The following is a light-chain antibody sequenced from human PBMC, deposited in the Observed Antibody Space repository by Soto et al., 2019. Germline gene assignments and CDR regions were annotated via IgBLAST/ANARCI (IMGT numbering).Light chain of an antibody. CDR3: QQYNNYPLT. CDR1: QSISSW. J-gene: IGKJ1*01. V-gene: IGKV1-5*01. CDR2: DAS. Sequence: DIQMTQSPSTLSASVGDRVTITCRASQSISSWLAWYQQKPGKAPKVLIYDASSLESGVPSRFSGSGSETEFTLTISSRQPDDFATYHCQQYNNYPLTFGQGTKVETK.